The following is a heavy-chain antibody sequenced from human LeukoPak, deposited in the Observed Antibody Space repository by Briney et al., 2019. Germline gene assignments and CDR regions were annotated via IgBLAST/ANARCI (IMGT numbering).Heavy chain of an antibody. CDR2: ISSSSSTI. V-gene: IGHV3-48*01. D-gene: IGHD6-13*01. Sequence: GGSLRLSCAASGFTFSSYTVNWVRQAPGKGLEWVSYISSSSSTIYYADSVKGRFTISRDNSKNTLYLQMNSLRAEDTAVYYCAVIAAAANGDYWGQGTLVTVSS. CDR3: AVIAAAANGDY. CDR1: GFTFSSYT. J-gene: IGHJ4*02.